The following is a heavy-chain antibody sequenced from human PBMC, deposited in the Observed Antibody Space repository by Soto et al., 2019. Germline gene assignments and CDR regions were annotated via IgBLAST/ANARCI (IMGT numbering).Heavy chain of an antibody. CDR2: ISFDGSNK. D-gene: IGHD6-13*01. J-gene: IGHJ4*02. V-gene: IGHV3-30*18. Sequence: SLRLSCAASGFTFSTYGMHWVRQAPGKGLEWVAVISFDGSNKYYADSVKGRFAISRDNSKNTLYLQMNSLRTEDTAVYYCAKDYLGSSWTFDYWGQGTLVTVSS. CDR3: AKDYLGSSWTFDY. CDR1: GFTFSTYG.